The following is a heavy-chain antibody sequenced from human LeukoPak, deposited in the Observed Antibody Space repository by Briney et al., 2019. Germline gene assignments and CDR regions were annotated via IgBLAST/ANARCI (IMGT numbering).Heavy chain of an antibody. Sequence: GESLKISCKGSGYSFTNYWIGWVRQMPGQGLEWMGIIYPGDSDTRYSPSFQGQVTISADKSISTAYLQWRSLKASGTAMYYCASGAYCGGDCYSGAFDIWGQGTMVTVSS. D-gene: IGHD2-21*02. CDR2: IYPGDSDT. V-gene: IGHV5-51*01. CDR1: GYSFTNYW. CDR3: ASGAYCGGDCYSGAFDI. J-gene: IGHJ3*02.